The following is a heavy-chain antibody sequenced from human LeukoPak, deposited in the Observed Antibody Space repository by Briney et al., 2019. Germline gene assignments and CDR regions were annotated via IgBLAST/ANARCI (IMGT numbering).Heavy chain of an antibody. J-gene: IGHJ3*02. Sequence: PGGSLRLSCAASGFTFSSYGMHWVRQAPGKGLEWVAVISYDGSNKYYADSVKGRFTISRDNSKNTLYLQMNSLRAEDTAVYYCAKLYEGYDDSSGYPPNGAFDIWGQGTMVTVSS. CDR1: GFTFSSYG. V-gene: IGHV3-30*18. CDR2: ISYDGSNK. CDR3: AKLYEGYDDSSGYPPNGAFDI. D-gene: IGHD3-22*01.